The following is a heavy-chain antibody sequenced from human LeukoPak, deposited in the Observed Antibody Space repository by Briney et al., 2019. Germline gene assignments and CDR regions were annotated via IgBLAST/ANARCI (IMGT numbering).Heavy chain of an antibody. CDR3: ARDLLPAASGDYYGMDV. V-gene: IGHV3-21*01. Sequence: GGSLRLSCAASGFTFSSYSMNWVRQAPGKGLEWVSSISSSSSYIYYADSVKGQFTISRDNAKNSLYLQMNSLRAEDTAVYYCARDLLPAASGDYYGMDVWGQGTTVTVSS. J-gene: IGHJ6*02. D-gene: IGHD2-2*01. CDR2: ISSSSSYI. CDR1: GFTFSSYS.